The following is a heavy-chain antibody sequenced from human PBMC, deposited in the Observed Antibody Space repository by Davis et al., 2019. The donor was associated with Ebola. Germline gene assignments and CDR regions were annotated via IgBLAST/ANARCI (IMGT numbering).Heavy chain of an antibody. D-gene: IGHD3-9*01. J-gene: IGHJ4*02. CDR1: GGTFSSYA. CDR2: IIPIFGTA. CDR3: ARDLGPHYDILTGYPWYFDY. Sequence: SVKVSCKASGGTFSSYAISWVRQAPGQGLEWMGGIIPIFGTANYAQKFQGRVTITADESTSTAYMELSSLRSEDTAVYYCARDLGPHYDILTGYPWYFDYWGQGTLVTVSS. V-gene: IGHV1-69*13.